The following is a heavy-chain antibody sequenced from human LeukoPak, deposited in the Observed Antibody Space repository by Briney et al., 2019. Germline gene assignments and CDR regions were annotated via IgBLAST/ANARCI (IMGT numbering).Heavy chain of an antibody. CDR2: TYDTTT. Sequence: SETLSLTCTVSGGSMSTYFWTWVRQSPGKGLEWVGYTYDTTTTYNPSLKGRVTISADTSQNQFSLKVTSVTAADTAVYYCARNFPGRTEDVWGKGTTVIVPS. V-gene: IGHV4-59*01. CDR1: GGSMSTYF. CDR3: ARNFPGRTEDV. J-gene: IGHJ6*04. D-gene: IGHD1-14*01.